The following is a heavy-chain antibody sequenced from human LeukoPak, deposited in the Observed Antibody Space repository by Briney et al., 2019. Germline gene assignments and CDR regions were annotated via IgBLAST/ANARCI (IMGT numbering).Heavy chain of an antibody. D-gene: IGHD3-3*01. V-gene: IGHV4-61*02. CDR2: IYTSGST. CDR1: GGSISSGSYY. J-gene: IGHJ4*02. CDR3: ARETVDFWSGYGY. Sequence: SETLSLTCTASGGSISSGSYYWSWIRQPAGKGLEWIGRIYTSGSTNYNPSLKSRVTISVDTSKNQFSLKLSSVTAADTAVYYCARETVDFWSGYGYWGQGTLVTVSS.